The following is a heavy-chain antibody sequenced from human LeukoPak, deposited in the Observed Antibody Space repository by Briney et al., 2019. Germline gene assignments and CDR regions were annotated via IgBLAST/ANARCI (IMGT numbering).Heavy chain of an antibody. Sequence: GGSLRLSCAASGFTFSSFTMNWVRQAPGTGLEWISFTSHGSETMSYADSVQGRFTISRDNAKNTLFLQMNSLRVEDTAVYFCVRDLDWAFDYWGQGVLVTVSS. J-gene: IGHJ4*02. CDR2: TSHGSETM. CDR3: VRDLDWAFDY. CDR1: GFTFSSFT. V-gene: IGHV3-48*01. D-gene: IGHD3-9*01.